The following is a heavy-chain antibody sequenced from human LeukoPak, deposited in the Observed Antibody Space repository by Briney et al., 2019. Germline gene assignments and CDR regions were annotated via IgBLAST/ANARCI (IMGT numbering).Heavy chain of an antibody. D-gene: IGHD6-19*01. CDR3: ARVVAGGGGNYYYYYMDV. J-gene: IGHJ6*03. CDR2: IYHSGST. Sequence: SETLSPTCTVSGYSISSGYYWGWIRQPPGKGLEWIGSIYHSGSTYYNPSLKSRVTISVDTSKNQFSLKLSSVTAADTAVYYCARVVAGGGGNYYYYYMDVWGKGTTVTVSS. V-gene: IGHV4-38-2*02. CDR1: GYSISSGYY.